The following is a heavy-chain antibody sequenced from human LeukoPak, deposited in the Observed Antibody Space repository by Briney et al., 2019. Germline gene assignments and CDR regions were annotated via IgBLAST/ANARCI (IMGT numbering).Heavy chain of an antibody. CDR2: IYYSGST. D-gene: IGHD3-10*01. Sequence: SETLSLTCTVSGGSISSYYWGWIRQPPGKGLEWIGYIYYSGSTNYNPSLKSRVTISVDTSKNQFSLKLSSVTAADTAVYYCARGKSTPSRGVKSYYYMDVWGKGTTVTVSS. J-gene: IGHJ6*03. CDR3: ARGKSTPSRGVKSYYYMDV. V-gene: IGHV4-59*01. CDR1: GGSISSYY.